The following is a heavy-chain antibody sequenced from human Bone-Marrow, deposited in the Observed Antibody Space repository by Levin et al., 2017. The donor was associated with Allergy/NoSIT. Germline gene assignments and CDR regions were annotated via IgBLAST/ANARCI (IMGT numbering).Heavy chain of an antibody. D-gene: IGHD2-15*01. CDR3: ASDECSGGSCYYR. Sequence: SCVGSGFNFRSYAIHWVRQAPGKGLECMAVISYDGTNKYYADSVKGRFTISRDNSQNTVFLQMNSLRAEDMAVYYCASDECSGGSCYYRWGQGTLVIVSS. J-gene: IGHJ3*01. V-gene: IGHV3-30-3*01. CDR1: GFNFRSYA. CDR2: ISYDGTNK.